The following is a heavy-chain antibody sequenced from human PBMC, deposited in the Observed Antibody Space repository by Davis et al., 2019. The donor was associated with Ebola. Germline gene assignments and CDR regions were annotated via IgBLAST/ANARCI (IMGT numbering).Heavy chain of an antibody. Sequence: PGGSLRLSCAASGFTFSGSAIHWVRQASGKGLEWVGRIRSKANSYATAYAASVKGRFTISRDDSKNTAYLQMNSLKTEDTAVYYCTSDITIFGVAADYWGQGTLVTVSS. CDR3: TSDITIFGVAADY. J-gene: IGHJ4*02. D-gene: IGHD3-3*01. V-gene: IGHV3-73*01. CDR2: IRSKANSYAT. CDR1: GFTFSGSA.